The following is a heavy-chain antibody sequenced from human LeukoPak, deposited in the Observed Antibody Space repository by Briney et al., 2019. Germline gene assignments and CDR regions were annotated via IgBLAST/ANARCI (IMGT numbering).Heavy chain of an antibody. Sequence: PGGTLRLSCAASGFTFSSYGMSWVRQAPGKGLEWVSAISGSGGSTYYADSVKGRFTISRDNSKNTLYLQMNSLGAEDTAVYYCAKRGGSYYYFDYWGQGTLVTVSS. J-gene: IGHJ4*02. CDR2: ISGSGGST. V-gene: IGHV3-23*01. D-gene: IGHD1-26*01. CDR1: GFTFSSYG. CDR3: AKRGGSYYYFDY.